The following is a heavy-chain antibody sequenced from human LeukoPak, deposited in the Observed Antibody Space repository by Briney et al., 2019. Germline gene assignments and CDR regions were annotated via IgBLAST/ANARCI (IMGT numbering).Heavy chain of an antibody. CDR3: RCSAYSSGWLQRDYYYGMDV. V-gene: IGHV3-30-3*01. CDR1: GFTFSSYA. J-gene: IGHJ6*02. D-gene: IGHD6-19*01. Sequence: QPGRSLRLSCAASGFTFSSYAMHWVRQAPGKGLEWVAVISYDGSNKYYADSVKGRFTISRDNAKNSLYLQMNSLRAEDTAVYYCRCSAYSSGWLQRDYYYGMDVWGQGTTVTVSS. CDR2: ISYDGSNK.